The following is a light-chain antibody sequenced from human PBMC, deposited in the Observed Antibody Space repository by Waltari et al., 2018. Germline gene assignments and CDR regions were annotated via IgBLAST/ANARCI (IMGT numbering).Light chain of an antibody. CDR1: RSNIGINY. Sequence: QSVLPPPPSVSAAPGQTVTIACSGSRSNIGINYVSWYQHLPGTTPKLLIYENNNRPSGIPDRFSGSKSVASATLVITGLQTADEADYYCGTWDSSLRAGVFGSGTKVTV. CDR2: ENN. CDR3: GTWDSSLRAGV. V-gene: IGLV1-51*02. J-gene: IGLJ1*01.